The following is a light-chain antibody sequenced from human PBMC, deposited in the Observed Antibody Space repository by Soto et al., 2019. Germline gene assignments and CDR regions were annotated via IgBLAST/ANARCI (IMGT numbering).Light chain of an antibody. CDR1: SSDVGGYNS. Sequence: HSVLTQPASVSGSPGQSITISCTGTSSDVGGYNSVSWYRQDPGKAPKLMIYDVTNRPSGVSNRFSGSKSGNTASLTISGLQAEDEADYYCSSFTSDITYVFGTGTKVTVL. CDR3: SSFTSDITYV. V-gene: IGLV2-14*01. CDR2: DVT. J-gene: IGLJ1*01.